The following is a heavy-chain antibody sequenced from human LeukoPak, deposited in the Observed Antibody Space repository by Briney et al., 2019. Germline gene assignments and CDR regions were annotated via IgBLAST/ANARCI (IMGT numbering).Heavy chain of an antibody. V-gene: IGHV3-23*01. Sequence: GGSLRLSCAASGFTFSSYAISWVRQAPGKGLEWVSAISGSGGSTYYADSVKGRFTISRDNSKNTLYLQMNSLRAEDTAVYYCAKGYSGYDFSFDYWGQVTLVTVSS. CDR2: ISGSGGST. D-gene: IGHD5-12*01. J-gene: IGHJ4*02. CDR1: GFTFSSYA. CDR3: AKGYSGYDFSFDY.